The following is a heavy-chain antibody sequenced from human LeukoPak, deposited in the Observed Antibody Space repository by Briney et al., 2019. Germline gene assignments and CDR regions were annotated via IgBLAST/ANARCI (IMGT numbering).Heavy chain of an antibody. CDR3: AKVRSNVGAFDI. D-gene: IGHD1-1*01. CDR2: TSYDGSNK. Sequence: GGSLRLSCAASGFTFSSYGMHWVRQAPGKGLEWVAVTSYDGSNKYYADSVKGRFTISRDNSKNTLYLQMNSLRAEDTAVYYCAKVRSNVGAFDIWGQGTIVTVSS. CDR1: GFTFSSYG. V-gene: IGHV3-30*18. J-gene: IGHJ3*02.